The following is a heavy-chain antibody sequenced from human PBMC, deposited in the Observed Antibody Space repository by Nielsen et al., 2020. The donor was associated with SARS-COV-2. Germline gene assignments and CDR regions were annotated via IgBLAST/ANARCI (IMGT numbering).Heavy chain of an antibody. CDR3: ARGGLVDV. CDR1: GFTFSTYE. J-gene: IGHJ6*02. CDR2: ITSSGSTK. V-gene: IGHV3-48*03. Sequence: GGSLRLSCVASGFTFSTYEMNWVRQAPGKGLEWVSYITSSGSTKYDADSVKGRFTISRDNAKNSLYLQMDSLRVEDTAVYYCARGGLVDVWGQGTTVSVS. D-gene: IGHD3/OR15-3a*01.